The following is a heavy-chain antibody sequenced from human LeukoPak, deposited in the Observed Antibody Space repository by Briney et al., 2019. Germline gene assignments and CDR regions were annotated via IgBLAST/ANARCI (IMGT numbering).Heavy chain of an antibody. CDR1: GFTVTSNG. D-gene: IGHD2-2*01. V-gene: IGHV3-64*01. CDR3: ARWTSSYFGL. CDR2: ISSNGVDT. J-gene: IGHJ2*01. Sequence: PGGSLRLSCAASGFTVTSNGMHWVRQAPGKGLEDVSAISSNGVDTYYANSVKGRFSVSRDISKNTVYLQMGSLRAEDMAVYYCARWTSSYFGLWSRGTLVTVSS.